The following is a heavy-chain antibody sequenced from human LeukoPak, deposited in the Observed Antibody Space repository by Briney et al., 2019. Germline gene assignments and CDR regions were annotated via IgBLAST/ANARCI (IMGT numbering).Heavy chain of an antibody. Sequence: ASVKVSCKAPGYTFTSYGISWVRQAPGQGLEWMGWISAYNGNTNYAQKLQGRVTMTTDTSTSTAYMELRSLRSEDTAVYYCARSSVAAAGGYYYYMDVWGKGTTVTISS. V-gene: IGHV1-18*01. CDR1: GYTFTSYG. J-gene: IGHJ6*03. D-gene: IGHD6-13*01. CDR3: ARSSVAAAGGYYYYMDV. CDR2: ISAYNGNT.